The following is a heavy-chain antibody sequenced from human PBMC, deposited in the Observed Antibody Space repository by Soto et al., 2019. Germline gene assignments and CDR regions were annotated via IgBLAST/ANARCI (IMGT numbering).Heavy chain of an antibody. CDR3: AHPRGYGVFDAVDI. D-gene: IGHD4-17*01. J-gene: IGHJ3*02. V-gene: IGHV3-23*01. CDR1: GFIFSAYA. CDR2: ISSSGGTT. Sequence: GGSLRLSCTASGFIFSAYAMNWVRQAPGEGLEWVSAISSSGGTTFYAESVRGRFTISRDNSVNTLYLQMSSLRTEDTAVYYCAHPRGYGVFDAVDIWGQGTMVTVSS.